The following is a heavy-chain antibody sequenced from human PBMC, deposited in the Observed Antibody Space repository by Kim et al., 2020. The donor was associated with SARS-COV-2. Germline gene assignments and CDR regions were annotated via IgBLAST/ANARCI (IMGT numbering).Heavy chain of an antibody. D-gene: IGHD1-26*01. Sequence: IYAQKCQGRVTMTEDTSTDTAYMELSSLRSEDTAVYYCATERSWGATWDYWGQGTLVTVSS. CDR3: ATERSWGATWDY. J-gene: IGHJ4*02. V-gene: IGHV1-24*01.